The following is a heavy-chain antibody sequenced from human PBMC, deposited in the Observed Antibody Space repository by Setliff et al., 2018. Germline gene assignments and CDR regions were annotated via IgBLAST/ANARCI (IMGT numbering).Heavy chain of an antibody. CDR1: GGSISSGGYY. CDR3: ARGKIRITMIVVPTGGAFDI. Sequence: SETLSLTCTVSGGSISSGGYYWSWIRQHPGKGLEWIGYIYYSGSTYYNPSLKSRVTVSVDTSKNQFSLKLSSVTAADTAVYYCARGKIRITMIVVPTGGAFDIWGQGTMITVSS. J-gene: IGHJ3*02. V-gene: IGHV4-31*03. D-gene: IGHD3-22*01. CDR2: IYYSGST.